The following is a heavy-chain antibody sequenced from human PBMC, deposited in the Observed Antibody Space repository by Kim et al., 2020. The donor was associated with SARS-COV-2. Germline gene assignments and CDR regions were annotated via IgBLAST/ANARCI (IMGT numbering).Heavy chain of an antibody. V-gene: IGHV4-31*03. J-gene: IGHJ6*02. CDR1: GGSISSGGYY. CDR3: ARESITMVRGVGYYYYGMDV. Sequence: SETLSLTCTVSGGSISSGGYYWSWIRQHPGKGLEWIGYIYYSGSTYYNPSLKSRVTISVDTSKNQFSLKLSSVTAADTAVYYCARESITMVRGVGYYYYGMDVWGQGTTVTVSS. D-gene: IGHD3-10*01. CDR2: IYYSGST.